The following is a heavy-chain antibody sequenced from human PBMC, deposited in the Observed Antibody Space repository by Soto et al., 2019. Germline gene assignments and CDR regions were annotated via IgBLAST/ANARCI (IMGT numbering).Heavy chain of an antibody. CDR3: AHTIVVVPTAHDAFDV. D-gene: IGHD2-2*01. V-gene: IGHV2-5*02. CDR2: LYWADDK. J-gene: IGHJ3*01. CDR1: GFSLSSIGVG. Sequence: QITLKESGPTLVKPTQTLTLTCTFSGFSLSSIGVGVGWIRQPPGKALEWLGILYWADDKHNTPSLKSMISIAKVTSKDQVVLTLTNMNPVDTATYYCAHTIVVVPTAHDAFDVWGQGTMVTVSS.